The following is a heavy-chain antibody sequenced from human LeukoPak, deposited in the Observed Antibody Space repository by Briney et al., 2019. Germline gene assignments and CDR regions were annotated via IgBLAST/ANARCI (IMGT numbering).Heavy chain of an antibody. D-gene: IGHD1-26*01. CDR3: ARDGRELPPLEDYYYYGMDV. J-gene: IGHJ6*02. CDR2: ITPILGTA. V-gene: IGHV1-69*13. Sequence: ASVKVSCKASGGTFSSYAISWVRQAPGQGLEWMGGITPILGTANYAQKFQGRVTITADESTSTAYMELSSLRSEDTAVYYCARDGRELPPLEDYYYYGMDVWGQGTTVTVSS. CDR1: GGTFSSYA.